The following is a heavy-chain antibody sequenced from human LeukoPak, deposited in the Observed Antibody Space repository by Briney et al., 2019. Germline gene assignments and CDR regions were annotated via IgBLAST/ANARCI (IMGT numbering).Heavy chain of an antibody. Sequence: GGSLRLSCAASGFNFSSYGMHWVRQAPGKGLEWVAFIRYDGSNKYYADSVKGRFTISRDNSKNTLYLQMNSLRAEDTAVYYWAKDHVTMYRGALARPDYWGQGTLGTVSS. CDR1: GFNFSSYG. D-gene: IGHD3-10*01. J-gene: IGHJ4*02. CDR3: AKDHVTMYRGALARPDY. V-gene: IGHV3-30*02. CDR2: IRYDGSNK.